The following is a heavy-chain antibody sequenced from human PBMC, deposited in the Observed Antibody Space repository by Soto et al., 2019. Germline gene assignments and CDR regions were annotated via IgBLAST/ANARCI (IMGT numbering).Heavy chain of an antibody. Sequence: ASVKVSCKASGYTFTSYAMHWVRQAPGQRLEWMGWINAGNGNTKYSQKFQGRVTITRDTSASTAYMELSSLRSEDTAVYYCARDQGPIAVARTAKNWFDPWGQGTLVTVSS. CDR2: INAGNGNT. J-gene: IGHJ5*02. CDR3: ARDQGPIAVARTAKNWFDP. V-gene: IGHV1-3*01. D-gene: IGHD6-19*01. CDR1: GYTFTSYA.